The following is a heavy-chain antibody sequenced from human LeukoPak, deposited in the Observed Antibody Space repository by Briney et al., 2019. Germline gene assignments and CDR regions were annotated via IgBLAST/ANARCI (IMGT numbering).Heavy chain of an antibody. CDR3: ARAYRDGYNFYYFDY. Sequence: GGSLRLSCAASGFTFSSYAMSWVRQAPGKGLEWVSAISGSGGSTYYADSVKGRFTISRDNSKNTLYLQMNSLRAEDTAVYYCARAYRDGYNFYYFDYWGQGTLVTVSS. CDR1: GFTFSSYA. V-gene: IGHV3-23*01. J-gene: IGHJ4*02. D-gene: IGHD5-24*01. CDR2: ISGSGGST.